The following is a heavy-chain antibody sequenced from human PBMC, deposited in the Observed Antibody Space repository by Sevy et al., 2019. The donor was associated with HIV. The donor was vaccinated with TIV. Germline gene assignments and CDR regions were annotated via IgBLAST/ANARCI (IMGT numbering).Heavy chain of an antibody. J-gene: IGHJ4*02. V-gene: IGHV3-30-3*01. CDR1: GFTFSNYA. D-gene: IGHD3-9*01. CDR3: ARESTGYYPHFDY. Sequence: GGSLRLSCAASGFTFSNYAMHWVRQAPGKGLEWVAVISYDGSNKYYADSVKGRFTISRDNSKNTLYLQMNSLRAEDTAVYYCARESTGYYPHFDYWGLGTLVTVSS. CDR2: ISYDGSNK.